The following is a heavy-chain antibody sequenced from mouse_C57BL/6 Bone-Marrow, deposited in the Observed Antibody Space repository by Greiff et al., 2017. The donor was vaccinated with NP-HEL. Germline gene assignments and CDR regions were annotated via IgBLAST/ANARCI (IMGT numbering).Heavy chain of an antibody. Sequence: VMLVESGPELVKPGASVKISCKASGYAFSSSWMNWVKQRPGKGLEWIGRIYPGAGDTNYNGKFKGKATLTADKSSSTAYMQLSSLTSEDSAVYFCARGYGSSLAWFAYWGQGTLVTVSA. D-gene: IGHD1-1*01. CDR2: IYPGAGDT. J-gene: IGHJ3*01. V-gene: IGHV1-82*01. CDR1: GYAFSSSW. CDR3: ARGYGSSLAWFAY.